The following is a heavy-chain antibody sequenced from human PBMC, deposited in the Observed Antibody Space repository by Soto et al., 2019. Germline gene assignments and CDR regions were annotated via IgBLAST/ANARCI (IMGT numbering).Heavy chain of an antibody. D-gene: IGHD2-8*01. CDR3: VYRRARGMQDFDD. CDR1: GGSIGSSSYY. Sequence: SETLSLTCTVSGGSIGSSSYYWGWIRQPPGKGLEWIGSIYYSGSSYYNPSLKSRVTISVDTSKNQFSLRLTSVTAADTAVYSCVYRRARGMQDFDDWGQGTLVTVSS. J-gene: IGHJ4*02. V-gene: IGHV4-39*01. CDR2: IYYSGSS.